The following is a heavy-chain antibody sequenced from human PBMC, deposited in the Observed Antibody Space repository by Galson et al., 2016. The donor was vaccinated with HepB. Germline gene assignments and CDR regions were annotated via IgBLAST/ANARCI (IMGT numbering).Heavy chain of an antibody. CDR1: GSSFSTYG. J-gene: IGHJ6*03. V-gene: IGHV3-30*18. D-gene: IGHD1-26*01. CDR2: ISYDGSDK. CDR3: AKPVGAREGYYYYNMDV. Sequence: SGAEVKKPGESLRLSCAVSGSSFSTYGMHWVRQAPGKGLEWVAVISYDGSDKYYADSVKGRFTISRDNSNNTLYLQMNSLRAEDTALYYCAKPVGAREGYYYYNMDVWGKGTTVTISS.